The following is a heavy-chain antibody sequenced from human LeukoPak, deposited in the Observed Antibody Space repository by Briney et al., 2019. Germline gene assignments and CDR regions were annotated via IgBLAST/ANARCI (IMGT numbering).Heavy chain of an antibody. CDR1: GGSFSGYY. J-gene: IGHJ4*02. CDR3: ARGTWSSSIDY. Sequence: SETLSLTCAVYGGSFSGYYWSWIRQPPGKGLEWIGEINHSGSTNYNPSLKSRVTISVDTSKNQFSLKLSSVTAADTAVYYCARGTWSSSIDYWGQGTLVTVSS. CDR2: INHSGST. D-gene: IGHD6-6*01. V-gene: IGHV4-34*01.